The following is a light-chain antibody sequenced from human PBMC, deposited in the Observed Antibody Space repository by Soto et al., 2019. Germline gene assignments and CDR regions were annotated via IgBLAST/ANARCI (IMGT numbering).Light chain of an antibody. Sequence: EIVLTQSPGTLSLSPGERATLSCRASQSVSSSYLAWYQQKPGQAPSLLIYGASSRATGIPDRFSGSGSGTDFTLTISRLEPEDFAVYYRQQYDSSPRTFGQGTKV. CDR3: QQYDSSPRT. CDR2: GAS. CDR1: QSVSSSY. J-gene: IGKJ1*01. V-gene: IGKV3-20*01.